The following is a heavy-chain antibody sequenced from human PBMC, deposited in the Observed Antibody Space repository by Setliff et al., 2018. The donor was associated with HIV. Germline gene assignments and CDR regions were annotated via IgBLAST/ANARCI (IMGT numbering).Heavy chain of an antibody. CDR1: GGYISDYY. CDR3: VRGFCSSTSCYEDYYYMDV. Sequence: SETLSLTCTVSGGYISDYYWSWIRQPPGEGLEWIGTIFYTGNTNYNPSLKSRVTLSGGMSENQLFLRLTSVTAADTAVYYCVRGFCSSTSCYEDYYYMDVWGKGSTVTVSS. D-gene: IGHD2-2*01. V-gene: IGHV4-59*01. CDR2: IFYTGNT. J-gene: IGHJ6*03.